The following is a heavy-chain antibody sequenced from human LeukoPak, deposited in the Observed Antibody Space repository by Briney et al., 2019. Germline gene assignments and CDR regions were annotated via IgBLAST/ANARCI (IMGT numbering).Heavy chain of an antibody. V-gene: IGHV3-33*01. CDR3: ARDIAAAGSRYYYYGMDV. CDR1: GFTFSSYG. D-gene: IGHD6-13*01. J-gene: IGHJ6*02. CDR2: IWYDGSNK. Sequence: GRSLRLSCAASGFTFSSYGMHWVRQAPGKGLEGVAVIWYDGSNKYYADSVKGRFTISRDNSKNTLYLQMNSLRAEDTAVYYCARDIAAAGSRYYYYGMDVWGQGTTVTVSS.